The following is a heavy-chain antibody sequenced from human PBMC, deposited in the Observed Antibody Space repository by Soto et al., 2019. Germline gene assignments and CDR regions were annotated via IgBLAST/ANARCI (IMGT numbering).Heavy chain of an antibody. Sequence: QLQLQESGPGLVKPWETLSLTCTVSGGSISSSSYYWGWIRQPPGNGLEWIWSIYYDGSAYYNPSIKRRVTIAVDTSKNQLSLKLTSVTAADTAVYYCARHSGNYYDRNGYLYYWGQGTLVTVSS. V-gene: IGHV4-39*01. J-gene: IGHJ4*02. CDR3: ARHSGNYYDRNGYLYY. CDR2: IYYDGSA. CDR1: GGSISSSSYY. D-gene: IGHD3-22*01.